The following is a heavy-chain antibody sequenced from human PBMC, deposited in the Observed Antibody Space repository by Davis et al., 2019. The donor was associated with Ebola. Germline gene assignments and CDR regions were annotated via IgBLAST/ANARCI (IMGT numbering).Heavy chain of an antibody. CDR3: ARAQFPTTSDH. Sequence: ASVKVSCKASGYTFTNYGITWVRQAPGQGLEWVGWINPHNGNTNYAQNVQGRVIMTSDTATTTAYMEVGSLRSDDTAVYYCARAQFPTTSDHWGQGTLVTVSS. V-gene: IGHV1-18*04. CDR2: INPHNGNT. D-gene: IGHD1-1*01. J-gene: IGHJ4*02. CDR1: GYTFTNYG.